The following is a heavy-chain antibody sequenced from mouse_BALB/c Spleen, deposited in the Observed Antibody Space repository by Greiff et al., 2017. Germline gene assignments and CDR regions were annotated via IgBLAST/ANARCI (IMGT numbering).Heavy chain of an antibody. V-gene: IGHV5-4*02. D-gene: IGHD2-4*01. CDR3: ARDGGMSTTMRLAY. CDR1: EYDFPSHD. J-gene: IGHJ3*01. Sequence: EVMLVESGGGLVQPGESLKLSCESNEYDFPSHDMYWVRQTPEKRLEWVGTISDGGSYTYYPDSVKGRFTISRDNAKNNLYMQMSRLKSEDTAMYYCARDGGMSTTMRLAYWGQGTLVTVSA. CDR2: ISDGGSYT.